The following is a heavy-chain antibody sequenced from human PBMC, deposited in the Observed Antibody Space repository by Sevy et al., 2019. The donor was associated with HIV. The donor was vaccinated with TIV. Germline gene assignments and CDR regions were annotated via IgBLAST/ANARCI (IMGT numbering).Heavy chain of an antibody. Sequence: GGSLRLSCAASGFTFSSYGMHWVRQAPGKGLEWVAVISYDGGNKYYADSVKGRFTISRDNSKNTLYLQMNSLRAEDTAVYYCAKDYRAVAGRGYFDYWGQGTLVTVSS. CDR1: GFTFSSYG. CDR3: AKDYRAVAGRGYFDY. J-gene: IGHJ4*02. V-gene: IGHV3-30*18. D-gene: IGHD6-19*01. CDR2: ISYDGGNK.